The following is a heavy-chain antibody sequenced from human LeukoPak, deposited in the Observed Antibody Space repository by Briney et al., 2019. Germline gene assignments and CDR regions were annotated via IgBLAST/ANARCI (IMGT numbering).Heavy chain of an antibody. V-gene: IGHV4-34*01. CDR3: ARRWNYGRNYYIDV. Sequence: NSSETLSLTCAVYGGSFSNYYWSWIRQPPGKGLEWIGEINDSGRINYNPSLMSRVTVSVDTSKNQFSLRLTSVTAPDTAVYYCARRWNYGRNYYIDVWGNGATVSVSS. D-gene: IGHD1-7*01. CDR2: INDSGRI. J-gene: IGHJ6*03. CDR1: GGSFSNYY.